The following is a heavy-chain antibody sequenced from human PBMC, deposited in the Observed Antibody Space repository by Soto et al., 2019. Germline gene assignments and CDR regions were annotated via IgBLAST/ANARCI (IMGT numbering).Heavy chain of an antibody. Sequence: SETLSLTCTVSGGSISSSSYYWGWIRQPPGKGLEWIGSIYYSGSTYYNPSLKSRVTISVDTSKNQFSLKLSSVTAADTAVYYCARDVRGSYFDYWGQGTLVTVSS. D-gene: IGHD3-16*01. CDR2: IYYSGST. CDR1: GGSISSSSYY. V-gene: IGHV4-39*02. J-gene: IGHJ4*02. CDR3: ARDVRGSYFDY.